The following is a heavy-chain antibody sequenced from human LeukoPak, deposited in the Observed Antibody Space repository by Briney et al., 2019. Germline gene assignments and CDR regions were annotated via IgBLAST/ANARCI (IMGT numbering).Heavy chain of an antibody. CDR1: GYTFTSYG. D-gene: IGHD3-22*01. CDR2: ISAYNGNT. Sequence: ASVKVSCKASGYTFTSYGISWVRQAPGQGLEWMGWISAYNGNTNYAQKLQGRVTMTTDTSTSTAYMELRSLRFDDTAVYYCARNYYDSSGYYLPDFDYWGQGTLVTVSS. V-gene: IGHV1-18*01. J-gene: IGHJ4*02. CDR3: ARNYYDSSGYYLPDFDY.